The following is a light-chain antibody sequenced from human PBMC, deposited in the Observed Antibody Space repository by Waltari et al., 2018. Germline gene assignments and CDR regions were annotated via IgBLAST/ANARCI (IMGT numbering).Light chain of an antibody. CDR2: GAS. CDR1: QSVGTY. CDR3: QQYNYWPLT. J-gene: IGKJ4*01. V-gene: IGKV3-15*01. Sequence: EIVMTQSPATLSVSPGERATLSCRASQSVGTYLAWYQEKPGQGPRLLISGASIRATGIPARFSGSGSGTEFTLTISSLRSEDFAVYYCQQYNYWPLTFGGGTKVEIK.